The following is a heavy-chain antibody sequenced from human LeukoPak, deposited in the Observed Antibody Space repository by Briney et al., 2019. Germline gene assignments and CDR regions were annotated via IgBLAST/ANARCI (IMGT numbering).Heavy chain of an antibody. Sequence: PGGSLRLSCAASGFTFDDYSMHWVRQAPGKGLEWVSGISWNSGSIVYADSVKGRFTISRDNAKNSLYLQMNSLRAEDMALYYCAKSCPLQGDYDQGAFDSWGQGTVVSVSS. J-gene: IGHJ3*02. CDR1: GFTFDDYS. CDR3: AKSCPLQGDYDQGAFDS. V-gene: IGHV3-9*03. D-gene: IGHD3-16*01. CDR2: ISWNSGSI.